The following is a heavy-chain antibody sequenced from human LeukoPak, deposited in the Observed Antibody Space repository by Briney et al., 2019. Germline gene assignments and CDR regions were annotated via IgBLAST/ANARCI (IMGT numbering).Heavy chain of an antibody. J-gene: IGHJ6*02. Sequence: GGSLRLSCAASGFTVSSNYMSWVRQAPGKGLEWVSVIYSGGSTYYADSVKGRFTISRDNSKNTLYLQMNSLRAEDTAVYYCARAAVAQLPYYYGMDLWGQGTTVTVSS. CDR2: IYSGGST. CDR3: ARAAVAQLPYYYGMDL. CDR1: GFTVSSNY. V-gene: IGHV3-66*01. D-gene: IGHD1-1*01.